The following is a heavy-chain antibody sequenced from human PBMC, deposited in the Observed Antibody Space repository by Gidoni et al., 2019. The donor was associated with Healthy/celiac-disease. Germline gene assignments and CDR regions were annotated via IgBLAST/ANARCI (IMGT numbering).Heavy chain of an antibody. V-gene: IGHV1-24*01. Sequence: QVQLVQSGAEVKKPGASVKVSCKVYGYTLTELSMHWVRQAPGKGLEWMGGFDPEDGEPIYAQKFQGRVTMTEDTSTDTAYMELSSLRSEDTAVYYCATDLTMVRGVINPNYYYYGMDVWGQGTTVTVSS. CDR2: FDPEDGEP. CDR1: GYTLTELS. D-gene: IGHD3-10*01. J-gene: IGHJ6*02. CDR3: ATDLTMVRGVINPNYYYYGMDV.